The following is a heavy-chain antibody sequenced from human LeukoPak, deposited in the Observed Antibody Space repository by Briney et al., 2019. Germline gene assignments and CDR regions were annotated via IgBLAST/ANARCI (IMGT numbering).Heavy chain of an antibody. CDR2: IKSKTDGGTT. D-gene: IGHD5-18*01. V-gene: IGHV3-15*01. J-gene: IGHJ4*02. Sequence: GGSLRLSCAASGFTFSNAWMSWVRQAPGKGLEWVGRIKSKTDGGTTDYAAPVKGRFTISRDDSKNTLYLQMNSLRVEDTAVYYCARHLSGVTGYTYGRGIDYWGQGTLVTVSS. CDR3: ARHLSGVTGYTYGRGIDY. CDR1: GFTFSNAW.